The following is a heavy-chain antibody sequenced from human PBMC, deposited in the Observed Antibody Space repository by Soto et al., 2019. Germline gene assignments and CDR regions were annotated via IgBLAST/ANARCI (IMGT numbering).Heavy chain of an antibody. V-gene: IGHV1-8*01. CDR1: GYTFTSYD. Sequence: QVQLVQSGAEVKKPGASVKVSCKASGYTFTSYDINWVRQATGQGLEWMGWMNPNSGNTGYAQKFQGRVSMTRSTSITTAYMELSSLRSEDTAVYSCARGGLPGTGFDYWGQGTPVTVSS. CDR3: ARGGLPGTGFDY. CDR2: MNPNSGNT. D-gene: IGHD1-1*01. J-gene: IGHJ4*02.